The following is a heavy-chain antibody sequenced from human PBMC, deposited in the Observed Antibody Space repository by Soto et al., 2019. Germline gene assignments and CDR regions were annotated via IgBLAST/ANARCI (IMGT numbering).Heavy chain of an antibody. CDR2: ISYDGSNK. D-gene: IGHD6-6*01. Sequence: PGGSLRLSCAASGFTFSSYGMHWVRQAPGKGLEWVAVISYDGSNKYYADSVKGRFTISRDNSKNTLYLQMNSLRAEDTAVYYCAKAHSSSWDWFDPWGQGTLVTVS. J-gene: IGHJ5*02. CDR3: AKAHSSSWDWFDP. V-gene: IGHV3-30*18. CDR1: GFTFSSYG.